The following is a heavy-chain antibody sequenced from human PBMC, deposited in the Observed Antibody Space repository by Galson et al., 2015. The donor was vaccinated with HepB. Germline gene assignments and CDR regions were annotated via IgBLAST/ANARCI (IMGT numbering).Heavy chain of an antibody. V-gene: IGHV3-48*04. Sequence: SLRLSCAASGFTFSRFGMNWVRQAPGKGLEWVSYISSSRTTIYYADSVKGRFTISRDNAKNSLYLRMNSLRAEDTAVYYCARLTTMTAINWFDPWGQGTLVTVSS. D-gene: IGHD4-17*01. CDR1: GFTFSRFG. CDR2: ISSSRTTI. CDR3: ARLTTMTAINWFDP. J-gene: IGHJ5*02.